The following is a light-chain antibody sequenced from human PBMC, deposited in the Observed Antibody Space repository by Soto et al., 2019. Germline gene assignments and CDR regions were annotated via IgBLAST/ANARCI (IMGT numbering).Light chain of an antibody. J-gene: IGLJ1*01. CDR2: EVT. CDR3: SSYRGIGHSLV. Sequence: QSALTQPPSASGSPGQSVTISCTGTSSDIGGYKYVSWYQQHPGKAPKLIIYEVTKRPSGVTDRFSGSKSGNTASLTFSGLQAEDEDEYYCSSYRGIGHSLVFGAGTKLTVL. CDR1: SSDIGGYKY. V-gene: IGLV2-8*01.